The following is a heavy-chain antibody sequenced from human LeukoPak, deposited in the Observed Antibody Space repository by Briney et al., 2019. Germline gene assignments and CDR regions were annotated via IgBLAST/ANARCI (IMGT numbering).Heavy chain of an antibody. CDR1: GGTFSSYA. J-gene: IGHJ5*02. CDR2: IIPIFGTA. D-gene: IGHD3-3*01. CDR3: ASGDQGGNWFDP. Sequence: SVKVSCKASGGTFSSYAISWVRQAPGQGLEWMGGIIPIFGTANYAQKFQGRVTITADESTSTAYMELSSLRSEDTAVYYCASGDQGGNWFDPWGQGTLVTVSS. V-gene: IGHV1-69*13.